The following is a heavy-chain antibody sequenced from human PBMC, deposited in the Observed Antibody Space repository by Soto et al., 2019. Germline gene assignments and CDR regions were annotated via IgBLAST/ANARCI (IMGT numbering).Heavy chain of an antibody. CDR2: ISSSGSTI. CDR3: ARDRGHYYGSGSYGY. D-gene: IGHD3-10*01. J-gene: IGHJ4*02. Sequence: GGSLRLSCAASGFTFSSYEMNWVRQAPGKGLEWVSYISSSGSTIYYADSVKGRFTISRDNAKNSLYLQMNSLRAEDTAVYYCARDRGHYYGSGSYGYWGQGTLVTVS. CDR1: GFTFSSYE. V-gene: IGHV3-48*03.